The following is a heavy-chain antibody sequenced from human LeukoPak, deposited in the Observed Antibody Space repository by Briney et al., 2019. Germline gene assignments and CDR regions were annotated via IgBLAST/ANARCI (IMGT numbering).Heavy chain of an antibody. D-gene: IGHD5-24*01. CDR1: GGSFSNFY. CDR3: ARDRPLDAFDI. V-gene: IGHV4-59*06. J-gene: IGHJ3*02. CDR2: IYYRGST. Sequence: ASETLSLTCTVSGGSFSNFYWSWIRQPPGKGLEWIGYIYYRGSTYYNPSLKSRVTISVDTSKNQFPLKLSSVTAADTAVYYCARDRPLDAFDIWGQGTTVTVSS.